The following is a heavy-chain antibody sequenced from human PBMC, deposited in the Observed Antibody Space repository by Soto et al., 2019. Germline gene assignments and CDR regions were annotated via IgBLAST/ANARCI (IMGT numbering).Heavy chain of an antibody. CDR1: GFVFSDFQ. V-gene: IGHV3-21*01. Sequence: VGSLRLCCAAYGFVFSDFQFNWVRQAPGGGLEWLSSVTGTSAFTEYAESIEGRFTISRDNPNKLLFLHMDNLRPEDTAVYYCARDNLAFQGAFDLWGQGTLVTVSS. D-gene: IGHD3-16*01. CDR3: ARDNLAFQGAFDL. J-gene: IGHJ4*02. CDR2: VTGTSAFT.